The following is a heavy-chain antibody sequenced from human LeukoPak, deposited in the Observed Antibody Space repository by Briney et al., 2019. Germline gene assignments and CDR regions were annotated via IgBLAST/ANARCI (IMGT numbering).Heavy chain of an antibody. CDR3: AKGSSDYGSGSSDFDY. CDR1: GFTFSSYA. Sequence: GGSLRPSCAASGFTFSSYAMSWVRQAPGKGLEWVSAISGSGGSTYYADSVKGRFTISRDNSKNTLYLQMNSLRAEDTAVYYCAKGSSDYGSGSSDFDYWGQGTLVTVSS. V-gene: IGHV3-23*01. CDR2: ISGSGGST. J-gene: IGHJ4*02. D-gene: IGHD3-10*01.